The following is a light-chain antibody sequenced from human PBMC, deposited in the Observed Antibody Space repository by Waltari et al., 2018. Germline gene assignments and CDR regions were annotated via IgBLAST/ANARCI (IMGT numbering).Light chain of an antibody. CDR2: GAS. Sequence: EIVVTQYPGTLSLSPGDRANLYCRASQSVSSTYLAWYQQKPGQAPGLLIYGASSRATGIPDRFSGSGSGTDFTLTISRLEPEDFAVYYCQHYSSSSWTFGQGTKVEIK. CDR3: QHYSSSSWT. J-gene: IGKJ1*01. V-gene: IGKV3-20*01. CDR1: QSVSSTY.